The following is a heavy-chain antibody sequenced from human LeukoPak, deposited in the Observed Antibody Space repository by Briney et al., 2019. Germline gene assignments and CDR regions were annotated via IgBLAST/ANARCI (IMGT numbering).Heavy chain of an antibody. Sequence: SETLSLTCAVYGGSFSGYYWSWIRQPPGKGLEWIGEINHSGSTNYNPSLKSRVTISVDTSKNQFSLNLTSVTAADTAVYFCARGGNGYNPGARYYFDYWGQGTLVTVTS. CDR3: ARGGNGYNPGARYYFDY. CDR2: INHSGST. J-gene: IGHJ4*02. D-gene: IGHD5-24*01. V-gene: IGHV4-34*01. CDR1: GGSFSGYY.